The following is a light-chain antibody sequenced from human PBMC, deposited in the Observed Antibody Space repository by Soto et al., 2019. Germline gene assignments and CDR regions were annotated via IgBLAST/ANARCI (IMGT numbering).Light chain of an antibody. J-gene: IGKJ4*01. Sequence: EIVMTQSPATLSVSPGERATLSCRASQSISSNLAWYQQKPCQAPRLLIYGASTRATGIPARFSGSGSGTEFTLTISSPQSEDFAVYYCQQYNDWLPLTFGGGTKVEIK. CDR1: QSISSN. CDR3: QQYNDWLPLT. V-gene: IGKV3-15*01. CDR2: GAS.